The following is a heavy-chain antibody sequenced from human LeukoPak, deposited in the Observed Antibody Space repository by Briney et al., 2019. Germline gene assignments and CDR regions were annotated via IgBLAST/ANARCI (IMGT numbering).Heavy chain of an antibody. CDR3: ARAGRRFLEWLSQRGYYYYYMDV. J-gene: IGHJ6*03. CDR2: ISSSSSYI. Sequence: MSGGSLRLSCAASGFTFSSYSMNWVRQAPGKGLEWVSSISSSSSYIYYADSVKGRFTISRDNAKNSLYLQMNSLRAEDTAVYYCARAGRRFLEWLSQRGYYYYYMDVWGKGTTVTVSS. D-gene: IGHD3-3*01. CDR1: GFTFSSYS. V-gene: IGHV3-21*01.